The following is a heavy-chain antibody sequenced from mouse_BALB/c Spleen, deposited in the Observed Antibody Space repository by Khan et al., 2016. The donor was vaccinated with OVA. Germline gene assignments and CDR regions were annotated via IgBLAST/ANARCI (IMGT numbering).Heavy chain of an antibody. CDR3: AREASNWAFSFAY. CDR2: INHDNDGI. Sequence: VQLQQPGPDLVKPGASVKMSCKVSGYTFTNDVMYWVKQQPGQGLEWIGYINHDNDGIRYNEKFKDKATLTSDKSNSTSYLELSSLTSEDSAVYYCAREASNWAFSFAYWGQGTLVTVSA. J-gene: IGHJ3*01. D-gene: IGHD4-1*01. V-gene: IGHV1S136*01. CDR1: GYTFTNDV.